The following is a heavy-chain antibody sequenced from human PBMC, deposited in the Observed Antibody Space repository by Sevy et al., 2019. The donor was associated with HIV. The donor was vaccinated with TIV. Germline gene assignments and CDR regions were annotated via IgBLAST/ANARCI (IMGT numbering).Heavy chain of an antibody. CDR3: ARDRHEKGYGDAGDYYYGMDV. CDR1: GFTFSSYW. CDR2: INSDGSST. V-gene: IGHV3-74*01. D-gene: IGHD4-17*01. J-gene: IGHJ6*02. Sequence: GGSLRLSCAASGFTFSSYWMHWVRQAPGKGLVWVSRINSDGSSTSYADSVKGRFTISRDNAKNTLYLQMNSLRAEDTAVYYCARDRHEKGYGDAGDYYYGMDVWGQGTTVTVSS.